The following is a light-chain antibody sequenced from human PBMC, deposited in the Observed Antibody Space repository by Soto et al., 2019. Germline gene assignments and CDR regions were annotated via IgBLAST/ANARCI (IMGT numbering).Light chain of an antibody. V-gene: IGLV2-23*01. J-gene: IGLJ2*01. CDR3: CSYAGSSTSVV. CDR1: SSDVGSYNL. CDR2: EGS. Sequence: QSALTQPASVSGSPGQSITISCTGTSSDVGSYNLVSWYQQHPGKAPKLMIYEGSKRPSGVSNRFSGSKSGNTASLTISGFQAEDEADYYCCSYAGSSTSVVFGGGPQLTVL.